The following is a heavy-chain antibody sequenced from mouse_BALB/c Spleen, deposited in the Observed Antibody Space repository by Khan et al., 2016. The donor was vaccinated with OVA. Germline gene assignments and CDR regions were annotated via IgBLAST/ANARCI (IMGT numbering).Heavy chain of an antibody. CDR2: ITYSGST. CDR3: ARGPAY. D-gene: IGHD3-3*01. CDR1: GYSITSDYA. Sequence: EVQLQESGPGLVKPSQSLSLTCTVTGYSITSDYAWNWIWQFPGNKLEWMGYITYSGSTSYTPSLKSRISITRDTSKNQFFLQLNSVTTGDTATYYCARGPAYWGQGTLVTVSA. J-gene: IGHJ3*01. V-gene: IGHV3-2*02.